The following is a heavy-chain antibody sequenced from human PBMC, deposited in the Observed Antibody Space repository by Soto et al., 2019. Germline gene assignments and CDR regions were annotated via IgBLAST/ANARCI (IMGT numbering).Heavy chain of an antibody. V-gene: IGHV4-59*08. CDR2: IYYSGST. Sequence: SETLSLTCTVSGGSISSYYWSWIRQPPGKGLEWIGYIYYSGSTYYNPSLKSRVTISVDTSKNQFSLKLSSVTAADTAVYYCARLQFGELYYFDYWGQGTLVTVSS. CDR1: GGSISSYY. CDR3: ARLQFGELYYFDY. D-gene: IGHD3-10*01. J-gene: IGHJ4*02.